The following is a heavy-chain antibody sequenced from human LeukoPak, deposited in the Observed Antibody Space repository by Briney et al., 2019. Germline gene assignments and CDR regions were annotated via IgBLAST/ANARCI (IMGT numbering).Heavy chain of an antibody. CDR1: GGSIRSYY. V-gene: IGHV4-59*12. CDR2: IYFSGST. D-gene: IGHD3-22*01. CDR3: ASDSGSAYSPFDY. Sequence: SETLSLTCSVSGGSIRSYYWSYIRQPPGKGLEWIGYIYFSGSTNYNPSLKSRVTISVDTSKNQFSLKLSSVTAADTAVFYCASDSGSAYSPFDYWGQGTLVTVSS. J-gene: IGHJ4*02.